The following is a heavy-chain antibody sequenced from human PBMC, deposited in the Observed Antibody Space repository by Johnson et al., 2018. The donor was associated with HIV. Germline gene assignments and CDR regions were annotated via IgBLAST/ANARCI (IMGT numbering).Heavy chain of an antibody. CDR3: ARSGNRQWLVRGAFDI. CDR2: ISSSGSTI. J-gene: IGHJ3*02. CDR1: GFTFSDHY. Sequence: VQLVESGGGLVKPGGSLRLSCAGSGFTFSDHYMSWVRQAPGKGLEWVSYISSSGSTIYYADSVKGRFTISRDNAKNSLYLQMNSLRAEDTAVYYCARSGNRQWLVRGAFDIWGQGTMVTVSS. V-gene: IGHV3-11*04. D-gene: IGHD6-19*01.